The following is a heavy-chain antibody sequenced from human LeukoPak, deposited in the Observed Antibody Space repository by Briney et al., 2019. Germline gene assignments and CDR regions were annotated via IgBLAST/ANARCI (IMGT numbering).Heavy chain of an antibody. Sequence: SETLSLTCAVYGGSFSGYYWSWIRQPPGKGLEWIGEINHSGSTNYNPSLKSRVTISVDTSKNQFSLKLSSVTAADTAVYYCARVNYDILTGYYTLGYFDYWGQGTLVTVSS. CDR3: ARVNYDILTGYYTLGYFDY. CDR2: INHSGST. CDR1: GGSFSGYY. D-gene: IGHD3-9*01. J-gene: IGHJ4*02. V-gene: IGHV4-34*01.